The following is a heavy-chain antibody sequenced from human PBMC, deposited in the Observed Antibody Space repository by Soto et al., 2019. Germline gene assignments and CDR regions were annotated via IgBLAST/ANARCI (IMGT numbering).Heavy chain of an antibody. D-gene: IGHD6-13*01. CDR3: ARDLAAAAY. CDR2: INPLPTSGST. J-gene: IGHJ4*02. Sequence: QVQLVQSGAEVKKPGASVKVSCKASGYIFTNYYIHWVRQAPGQGLEWMAIINPLPTSGSTNYAQKVQGRVTVTRDTATSTVYLERSSLRSDDTAVDYCARDLAAAAYWGQGTLVTVSS. V-gene: IGHV1-46*01. CDR1: GYIFTNYY.